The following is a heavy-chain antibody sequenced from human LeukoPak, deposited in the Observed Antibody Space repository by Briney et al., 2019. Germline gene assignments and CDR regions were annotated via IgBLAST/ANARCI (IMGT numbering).Heavy chain of an antibody. V-gene: IGHV3-53*01. D-gene: IGHD4-23*01. CDR3: ARGWHGYGGLNDAFDI. CDR1: GFTFSSSY. CDR2: IYSGGST. J-gene: IGHJ3*02. Sequence: PGGSLRLSCAASGFTFSSSYMSWVRQAPGKGLEWVSVIYSGGSTYYSDSVKERLTIFRDKSKNTLSLQMNSLRDEDTAVYYCARGWHGYGGLNDAFDIWGQGTMVTVSS.